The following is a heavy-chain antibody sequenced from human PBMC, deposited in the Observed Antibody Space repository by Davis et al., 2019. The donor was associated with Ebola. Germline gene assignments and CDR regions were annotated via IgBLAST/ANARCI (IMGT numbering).Heavy chain of an antibody. CDR2: INPNSGGT. CDR1: GYTFTGYY. CDR3: ARGGVGDFPPSYYYYGMDV. D-gene: IGHD3-16*01. Sequence: ASVKVSCKASGYTFTGYYMHWVRQAPGQGLEWMGWINPNSGGTNYAQKFQGWVTMTRDTSISTAYMELSRLRSDDTAVYYCARGGVGDFPPSYYYYGMDVWGQGTTVTVSS. V-gene: IGHV1-2*04. J-gene: IGHJ6*02.